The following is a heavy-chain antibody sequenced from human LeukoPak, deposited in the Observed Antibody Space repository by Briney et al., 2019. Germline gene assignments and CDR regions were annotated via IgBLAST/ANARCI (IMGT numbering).Heavy chain of an antibody. CDR2: IIPIFGTA. CDR3: ARDFVIVVANRSGGAFDI. D-gene: IGHD3-22*01. V-gene: IGHV1-69*05. J-gene: IGHJ3*02. CDR1: GGTFSSYA. Sequence: GASVKVSCKASGGTFSSYAISWVRQAPGQGLEWMGRIIPIFGTANYAQKFQGRVTITTDESTSTAYMELSSLRSEDTAVYYCARDFVIVVANRSGGAFDIWGQGTMVTVSS.